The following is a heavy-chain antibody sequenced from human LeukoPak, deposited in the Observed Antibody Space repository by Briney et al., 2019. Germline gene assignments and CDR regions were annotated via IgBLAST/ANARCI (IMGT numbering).Heavy chain of an antibody. CDR3: ARDRDIVVVPAAIPGWFDP. V-gene: IGHV4-39*07. CDR2: IYYSGST. J-gene: IGHJ5*02. CDR1: GGSISSSSYY. D-gene: IGHD2-2*02. Sequence: PSETLSLTRTVSGGSISSSSYYWGWIRQPPGKGLEWIGSIYYSGSTYYNPSLKSRVTISVDTSKNQFSLKLSSVTAADTAVYYCARDRDIVVVPAAIPGWFDPWGQGTLVTVSS.